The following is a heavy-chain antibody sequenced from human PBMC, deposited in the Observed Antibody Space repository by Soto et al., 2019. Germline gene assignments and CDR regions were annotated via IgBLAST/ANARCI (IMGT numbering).Heavy chain of an antibody. CDR2: ISGSGDST. D-gene: IGHD1-26*01. CDR3: AKDEVGAVYYYCYGMDV. Sequence: EVQLLESGGGLVQPGGSLRLSCAASGFTFSRYAMSWVRQAPGKGLEWVSAISGSGDSTYYADSVKGRFTISRDNSKNTLYLQMNSLRAEDTAVYYCAKDEVGAVYYYCYGMDVWGQGTTVTVSS. J-gene: IGHJ6*02. CDR1: GFTFSRYA. V-gene: IGHV3-23*01.